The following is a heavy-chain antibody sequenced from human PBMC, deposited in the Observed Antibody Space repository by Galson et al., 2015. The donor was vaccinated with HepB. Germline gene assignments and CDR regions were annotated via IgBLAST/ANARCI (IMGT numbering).Heavy chain of an antibody. CDR1: GFTFSSYA. Sequence: SLRLSCAASGFTFSSYAMHWVRQAPGKGLEWVSSISSSSSYIYYADSVKGRFTISRDNAKNSLYLQMNSLRAEDTAVYYCARAVPWDYWGQGTLVTVSS. CDR3: ARAVPWDY. D-gene: IGHD3-10*01. CDR2: ISSSSSYI. V-gene: IGHV3-21*01. J-gene: IGHJ4*02.